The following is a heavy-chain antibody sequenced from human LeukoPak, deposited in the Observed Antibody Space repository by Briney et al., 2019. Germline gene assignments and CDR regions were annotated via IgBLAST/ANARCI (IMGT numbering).Heavy chain of an antibody. J-gene: IGHJ6*03. Sequence: GGSLRLSCAASGFTLSSYAMSWVRQAPGKGLEWVSSITSSGTYTFYADSVKGRFTISRDNAKNSLFLRMDSLGPEDTAVYFCARDPYSGNYGAYYYYYMDVWGKGTTVTISS. CDR1: GFTLSSYA. CDR2: ITSSGTYT. CDR3: ARDPYSGNYGAYYYYYMDV. V-gene: IGHV3-21*01. D-gene: IGHD5-12*01.